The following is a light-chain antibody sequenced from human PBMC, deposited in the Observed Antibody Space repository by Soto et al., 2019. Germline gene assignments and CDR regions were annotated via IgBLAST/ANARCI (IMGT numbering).Light chain of an antibody. CDR2: DAS. CDR1: QSVTTSD. V-gene: IGKV3D-20*01. Sequence: MVLTQSPATLSLSPGDRATLTFGASQSVTTSDLAWYQQKPGLAPRLIIYDASTRATGIPDRFSGYGSGTSFTLTISRLEPEDLAVYYCQQYGRTFPLSFGGGTKVE. J-gene: IGKJ4*01. CDR3: QQYGRTFPLS.